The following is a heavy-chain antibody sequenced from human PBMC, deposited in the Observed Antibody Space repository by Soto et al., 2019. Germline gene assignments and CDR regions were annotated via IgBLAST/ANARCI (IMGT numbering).Heavy chain of an antibody. CDR2: IWYDGSNK. Sequence: QVQLVESGGGVVQPGRSLRLSCAASGFTFSSYGMHWVRQAPGKGLEWVAVIWYDGSNKYYADSVKGRFTISRDNSKNTLYLQMNSLRAEDTAVYYCARERRYYDILTGYTHYYGMDVWGQGTTVTVSS. J-gene: IGHJ6*02. D-gene: IGHD3-9*01. CDR3: ARERRYYDILTGYTHYYGMDV. V-gene: IGHV3-33*01. CDR1: GFTFSSYG.